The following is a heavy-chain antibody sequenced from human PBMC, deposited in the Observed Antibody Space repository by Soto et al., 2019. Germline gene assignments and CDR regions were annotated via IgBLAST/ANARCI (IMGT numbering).Heavy chain of an antibody. CDR2: IYYSGST. D-gene: IGHD6-19*01. V-gene: IGHV4-39*01. CDR1: GGSISSSSYY. Sequence: SETLSLTCTVSGGSISSSSYYWGWIRQPPGKGLEWIGSIYYSGSTYYNPSLKSRVTISVDTSKNQFSLKLSSVTAADTAVYYCARGSMRGIAVAGMKYDYYYGMDAWGQGTTVTVSS. CDR3: ARGSMRGIAVAGMKYDYYYGMDA. J-gene: IGHJ6*02.